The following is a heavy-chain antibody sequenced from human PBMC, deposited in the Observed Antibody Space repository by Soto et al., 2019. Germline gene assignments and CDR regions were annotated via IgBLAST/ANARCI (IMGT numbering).Heavy chain of an antibody. D-gene: IGHD5-12*01. J-gene: IGHJ6*02. V-gene: IGHV3-30*18. CDR1: GFTFSSYG. CDR3: AKDLGGYSGYDRPDYYYYYGMDV. CDR2: ISYDGSNK. Sequence: QVQLVESGGGVVQPGRSLRLSCAASGFTFSSYGMHWVRQAPGKGLEWVAVISYDGSNKYYADSVKGRFTISRDNSKNTLYLQMNSLRAEDTAVYYCAKDLGGYSGYDRPDYYYYYGMDVWGQGTTVTVSS.